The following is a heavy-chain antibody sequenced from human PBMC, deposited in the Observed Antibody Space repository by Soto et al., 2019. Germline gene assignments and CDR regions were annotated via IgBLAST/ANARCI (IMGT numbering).Heavy chain of an antibody. V-gene: IGHV4-39*01. CDR3: AKAGSSYGINWLDP. J-gene: IGHJ5*02. CDR1: GGSISSSSYY. Sequence: SETLSLTCTVSGGSISSSSYYWGWIRQPPGKGLEWIGSIYYSGSTYYNPSLKSRVTISVDTSKNQFSLKLSSVTAADTAVYYCAKAGSSYGINWLDPWGQGTLVTVSS. CDR2: IYYSGST. D-gene: IGHD5-18*01.